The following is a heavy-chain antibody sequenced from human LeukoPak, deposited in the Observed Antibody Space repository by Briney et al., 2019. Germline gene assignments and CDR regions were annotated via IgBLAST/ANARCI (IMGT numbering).Heavy chain of an antibody. CDR2: ISYDGSST. CDR3: ARGSFLNVFGVDNFFGP. J-gene: IGHJ5*02. V-gene: IGHV3-30*03. Sequence: GGSLRLSCTASGFIFSNYGMHWVRQAPGKGLEWVAVISYDGSSTYYEDSLKGRFTISRDNSKNTLYLQINSLRTEDTATSYCARGSFLNVFGVDNFFGPWGQGVLVTVSS. D-gene: IGHD3-3*01. CDR1: GFIFSNYG.